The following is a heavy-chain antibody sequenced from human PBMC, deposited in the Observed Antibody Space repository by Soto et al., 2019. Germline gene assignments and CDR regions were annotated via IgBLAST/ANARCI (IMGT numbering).Heavy chain of an antibody. CDR1: GFTFSDYY. CDR3: AKIVVVPAAMQYYYYYYGMDV. J-gene: IGHJ6*02. V-gene: IGHV3-11*05. CDR2: ISSSSSYT. D-gene: IGHD2-2*01. Sequence: QVQLVESGGGLVQPGGSLRLSCAASGFTFSDYYMSRIRQAPGKGLEYVSYISSSSSYTNYADSVKGRFTISRDNAKTSLYLQMNSLIAEDTAVYYCAKIVVVPAAMQYYYYYYGMDVWGQGTTVTVSS.